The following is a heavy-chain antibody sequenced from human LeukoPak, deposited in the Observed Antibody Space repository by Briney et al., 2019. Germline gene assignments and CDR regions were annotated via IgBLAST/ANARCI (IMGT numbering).Heavy chain of an antibody. CDR2: IYTSGST. D-gene: IGHD3-10*01. Sequence: PSETLSLTCTVSGGXISGYYCSWIRQPAGKGLEWIGRIYTSGSTNYNPSLKSRVTMSVDTSKNHFSLNLSSVTAADTAVYYCVRDRYYGSGSYSAPVDYWGQGTLVTVSS. J-gene: IGHJ4*02. CDR1: GGXISGYY. V-gene: IGHV4-4*07. CDR3: VRDRYYGSGSYSAPVDY.